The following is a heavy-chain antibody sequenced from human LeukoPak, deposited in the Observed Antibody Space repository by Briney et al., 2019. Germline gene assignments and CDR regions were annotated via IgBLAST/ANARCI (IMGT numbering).Heavy chain of an antibody. Sequence: GGSLRLSRAASGFTFSSYAMSWVRQAPGKGLEWVSAISGSGGSTYYADSVKGRFTISRDNSKNTLYLQMNSLRAEDTAVYYCAKRTPSPEAIAVAGLDYWGQGTLVTVSS. CDR3: AKRTPSPEAIAVAGLDY. CDR2: ISGSGGST. D-gene: IGHD6-19*01. CDR1: GFTFSSYA. J-gene: IGHJ4*02. V-gene: IGHV3-23*01.